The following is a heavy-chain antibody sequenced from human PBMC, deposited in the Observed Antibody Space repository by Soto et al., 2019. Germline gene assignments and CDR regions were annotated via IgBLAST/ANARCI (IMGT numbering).Heavy chain of an antibody. CDR1: GGSISSSHY. CDR2: VFYSGSA. CDR3: ARHYNTGAFFDY. V-gene: IGHV4-39*01. Sequence: QLQLQESGPGLVKSSETLSLTCTVSGGSISSSHYWGWIRQPPGKGLEWIGSVFYSGSAYSSPSFKTRITIPVDTSKNQFSLRVRSVTATDTAVYFCARHYNTGAFFDYWGQGNLVTVSS. D-gene: IGHD1-20*01. J-gene: IGHJ4*02.